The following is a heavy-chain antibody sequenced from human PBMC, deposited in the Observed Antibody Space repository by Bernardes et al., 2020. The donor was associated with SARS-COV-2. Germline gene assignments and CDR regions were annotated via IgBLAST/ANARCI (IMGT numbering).Heavy chain of an antibody. J-gene: IGHJ4*02. CDR1: GGSISSYY. CDR2: IYYSGST. CDR3: ARGEWLVPPHWDY. Sequence: SETLSLTCTVSGGSISSYYWSWIRQPPGKGLEWIGYIYYSGSTNYNPSLKSRVTISVDTSKNQFSLKLSSVTAADTAVYYCARGEWLVPPHWDYWGQGTLVTVSS. D-gene: IGHD6-19*01. V-gene: IGHV4-59*01.